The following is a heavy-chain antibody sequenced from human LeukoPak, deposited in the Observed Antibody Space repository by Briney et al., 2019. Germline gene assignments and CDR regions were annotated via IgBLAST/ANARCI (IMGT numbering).Heavy chain of an antibody. V-gene: IGHV4-31*03. D-gene: IGHD3-10*01. J-gene: IGHJ4*01. CDR3: ARAGDGSGSYCVPV. Sequence: SETLSLTCTVSGDSIYSGDYYWSWIRQLPGKGLEWIGYIHDRENAYYNPSLKSRLTMSVHPSETQFSLKLSSVTAADTAVYYCARAGDGSGSYCVPVWGHGTLVTVSS. CDR2: IHDRENA. CDR1: GDSIYSGDYY.